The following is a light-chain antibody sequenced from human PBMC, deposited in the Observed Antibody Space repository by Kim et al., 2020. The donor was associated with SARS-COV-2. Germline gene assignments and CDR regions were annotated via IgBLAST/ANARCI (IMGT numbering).Light chain of an antibody. CDR2: DVS. V-gene: IGLV2-14*01. CDR3: SSYTSSSVV. Sequence: QSALTQPASVSGSPGQSITISCTGTSSDVGGYNYVSWYQQHPGKAPKFMIYDVSKRPSGVSNRFSGSKSGNTASLTISGLQAEDEADYYCSSYTSSSVVFGGGTKLTVL. J-gene: IGLJ2*01. CDR1: SSDVGGYNY.